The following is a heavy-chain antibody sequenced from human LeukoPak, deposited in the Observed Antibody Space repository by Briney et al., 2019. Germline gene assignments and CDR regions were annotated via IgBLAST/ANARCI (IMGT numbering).Heavy chain of an antibody. Sequence: GGSLRLSCAASGFTFRTYGMHWVRQAPGKGLEWVAFIRYDGTNNYYADSVKGRFTISRDNSKNTLYLQMNSLRAEDTAVYYCAKDLFGVRGGTNWGQGTLITVSS. D-gene: IGHD3-10*01. J-gene: IGHJ4*02. CDR1: GFTFRTYG. V-gene: IGHV3-30*02. CDR3: AKDLFGVRGGTN. CDR2: IRYDGTNN.